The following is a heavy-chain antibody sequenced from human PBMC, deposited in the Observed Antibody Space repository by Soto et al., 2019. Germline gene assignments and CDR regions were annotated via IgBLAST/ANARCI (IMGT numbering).Heavy chain of an antibody. CDR1: GFTFTSSA. D-gene: IGHD3-10*01. J-gene: IGHJ4*02. CDR3: AKAGGSGSYYAERDYYFDY. Sequence: SVKVSCKASGFTFTSSAVQWVRQARGQRLEWIGWIVVGSGNTNYAQKFQERVTITRDMSTSTAYMELSSLRAEDTAIYYCAKAGGSGSYYAERDYYFDYWGQGTLVTVSS. CDR2: IVVGSGNT. V-gene: IGHV1-58*01.